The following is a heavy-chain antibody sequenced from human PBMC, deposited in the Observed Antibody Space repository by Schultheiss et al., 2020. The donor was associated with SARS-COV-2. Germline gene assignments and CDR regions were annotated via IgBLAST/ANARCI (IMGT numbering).Heavy chain of an antibody. CDR3: ARGLRTIFGVVIIGFWFDP. CDR2: IIPIFGTA. V-gene: IGHV1-69*05. D-gene: IGHD3-3*01. J-gene: IGHJ5*02. Sequence: SVKVSCKASGGTFSSYAISWVRQAPGQGLEWMGGIIPIFGTANYAQKFQGRVTMTRNTSISTAYMELSSLRSEDTAVYYCARGLRTIFGVVIIGFWFDPWGQGTLVTVSS. CDR1: GGTFSSYA.